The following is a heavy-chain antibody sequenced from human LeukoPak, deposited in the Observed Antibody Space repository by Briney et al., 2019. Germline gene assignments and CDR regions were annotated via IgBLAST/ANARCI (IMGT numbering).Heavy chain of an antibody. CDR3: FWFKQKAAYDMDV. CDR2: INPSGGST. J-gene: IGHJ6*02. D-gene: IGHD3-10*01. CDR1: GYTFTSYY. Sequence: ASVKVSCKASGYTFTSYYMHWVRQAPGQGLEWMGIINPSGGSTSYAQKFQGRVTMTRDTSTSTVYMELSSLRSEDTAVYYCFWFKQKAAYDMDVWGQGTTVTVSS. V-gene: IGHV1-46*01.